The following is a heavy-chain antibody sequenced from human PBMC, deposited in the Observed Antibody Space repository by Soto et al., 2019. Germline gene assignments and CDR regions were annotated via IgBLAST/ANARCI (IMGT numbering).Heavy chain of an antibody. CDR3: EGETQSVNWSDS. D-gene: IGHD6-19*01. Sequence: GGSLRLSCAASGVTFRTYSMNWVRQAPGKGLEWVSYISSSSSTIYYADSVKGRFTISRDNAKNSLYLQMNSLRAEDTAVYYCEGETQSVNWSDSLRQGPLVSVSS. J-gene: IGHJ5*01. CDR2: ISSSSSTI. CDR1: GVTFRTYS. V-gene: IGHV3-48*01.